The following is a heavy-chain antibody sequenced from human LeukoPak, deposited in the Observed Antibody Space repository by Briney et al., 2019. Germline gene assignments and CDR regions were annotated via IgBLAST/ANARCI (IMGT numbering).Heavy chain of an antibody. D-gene: IGHD3-10*01. CDR3: ASIGSYYSAHY. CDR2: ISYDGSNK. J-gene: IGHJ4*02. Sequence: PGRPLRLSCAASGFTFSSYAMHWVRQAPGKGLEWVAVISYDGSNKYYADSVKGRFTISRDNSKNTLYLQMNSLRAEDTAAYYCASIGSYYSAHYWGQGTLVTVSP. CDR1: GFTFSSYA. V-gene: IGHV3-30-3*01.